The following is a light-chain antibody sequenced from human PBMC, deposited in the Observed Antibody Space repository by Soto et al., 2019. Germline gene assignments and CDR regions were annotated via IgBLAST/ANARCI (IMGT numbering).Light chain of an antibody. CDR3: QQYSTYWT. V-gene: IGKV1-5*03. CDR2: KAS. Sequence: DIPMTQSPSTLSASVGDRVTITCRASQSISSWLAWYQQKPGKAPKLLIYKASSLESGVPSRFNGSGSGTEFTLTIASLQPDDFATYYCQQYSTYWTFGQGTKVEIK. CDR1: QSISSW. J-gene: IGKJ1*01.